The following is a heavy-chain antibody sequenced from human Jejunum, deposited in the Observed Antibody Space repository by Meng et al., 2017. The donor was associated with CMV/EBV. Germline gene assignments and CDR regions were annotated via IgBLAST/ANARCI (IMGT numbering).Heavy chain of an antibody. CDR1: GFIFSHYA. Sequence: CAASGFIFSHYAMYWVRQAPGKGLEWVSMISHDGNYKFYADSVKGRFTISRDSSKNTLFLEMNGLRGDDTAIYYCARERTGYYSECWGQGTLVTVSS. V-gene: IGHV3-30*04. CDR3: ARERTGYYSEC. D-gene: IGHD3-9*01. J-gene: IGHJ4*02. CDR2: ISHDGNYK.